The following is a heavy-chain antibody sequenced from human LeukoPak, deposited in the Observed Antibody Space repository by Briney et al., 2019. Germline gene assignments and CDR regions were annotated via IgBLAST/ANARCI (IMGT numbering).Heavy chain of an antibody. Sequence: ASVKVSCKASGYTFTTYYIHWVRQAPGQGLEWMGIINPSGGSTSYAQKFQGRVSMTRDTSTRTVDMELSSLRSEDTAVYYCAKGARGYCSSTSCSTHYYYYYYMDVWGKGTTVTISS. CDR2: INPSGGST. V-gene: IGHV1-46*01. J-gene: IGHJ6*03. CDR3: AKGARGYCSSTSCSTHYYYYYYMDV. CDR1: GYTFTTYY. D-gene: IGHD2-2*01.